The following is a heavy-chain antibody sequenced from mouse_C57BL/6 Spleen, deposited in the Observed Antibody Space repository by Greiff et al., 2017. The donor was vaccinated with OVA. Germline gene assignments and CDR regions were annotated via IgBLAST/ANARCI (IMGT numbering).Heavy chain of an antibody. CDR3: ASIYYDYDEIYYAMDY. J-gene: IGHJ4*01. CDR2: INPNNGGT. V-gene: IGHV1-22*01. Sequence: VQLQQSGPELVKPGASVKMSCKASGYTFTDYNMHWVKQSHGKSLEWIGYINPNNGGTSYNQKFKGKATLTVNKSSSTAYMALRSLTSEDSAVYYCASIYYDYDEIYYAMDYWGQGTSVTVSS. CDR1: GYTFTDYN. D-gene: IGHD2-4*01.